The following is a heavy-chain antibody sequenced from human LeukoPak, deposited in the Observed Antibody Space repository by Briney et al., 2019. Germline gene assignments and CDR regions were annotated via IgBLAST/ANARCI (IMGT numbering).Heavy chain of an antibody. CDR2: ISAYNGNT. J-gene: IGHJ6*02. CDR3: ARDTYCTNGVCRYYYYYGMDV. CDR1: GYTFTSYG. V-gene: IGHV1-18*01. D-gene: IGHD2-8*01. Sequence: ASVKVSCKASGYTFTSYGISWVRQAPGRGLEWMGCISAYNGNTNYAQKLQGRVTMTTDTSTSTAYMELRSLRSDDTAVYYCARDTYCTNGVCRYYYYYGMDVWGQGTTVTVSS.